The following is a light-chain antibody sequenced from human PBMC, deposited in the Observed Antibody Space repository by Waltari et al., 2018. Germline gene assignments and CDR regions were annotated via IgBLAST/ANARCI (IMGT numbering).Light chain of an antibody. J-gene: IGKJ2*01. CDR2: AAS. CDR1: QNIRTY. CDR3: QQTVTTPPELT. V-gene: IGKV1-39*01. Sequence: DLPMTQSPSSLSASVGDTVPLRCRASQNIRTYLNWYQPKPGRAPRILIYAASSLHSGVPSRFSGSGSGTDFTLTISSLQPEDFATYYCQQTVTTPPELTFGLGTKLQIK.